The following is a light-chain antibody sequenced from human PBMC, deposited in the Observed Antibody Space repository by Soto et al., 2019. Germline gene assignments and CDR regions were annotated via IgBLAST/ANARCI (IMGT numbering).Light chain of an antibody. Sequence: QSVLTQPPSVSAAPGQKVTISCSGSSSNIGNNYVSWYQQLPGTAPKLLIYDNNKRPSGIPDRFSGPKSGTSATLGITGLQTGDEADYYCGTWDSSLSAGVVFGGGTKLTVL. CDR2: DNN. J-gene: IGLJ2*01. CDR3: GTWDSSLSAGVV. V-gene: IGLV1-51*01. CDR1: SSNIGNNY.